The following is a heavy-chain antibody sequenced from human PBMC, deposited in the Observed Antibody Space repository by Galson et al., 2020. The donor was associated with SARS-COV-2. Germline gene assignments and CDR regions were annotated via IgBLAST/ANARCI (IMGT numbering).Heavy chain of an antibody. CDR3: ARKKLYCSSTSCDLYYFDY. J-gene: IGHJ4*02. CDR2: IYSGGST. V-gene: IGHV3-66*01. D-gene: IGHD2-2*01. Sequence: GESLKISCAASGFTVSNNYMSWVRQAPGKGLEWVSVIYSGGSTYYAHSVKGRFTISRDNSKNTLYLQLNSLRAEDTAVYYCARKKLYCSSTSCDLYYFDYWGQGTLVTVSS. CDR1: GFTVSNNY.